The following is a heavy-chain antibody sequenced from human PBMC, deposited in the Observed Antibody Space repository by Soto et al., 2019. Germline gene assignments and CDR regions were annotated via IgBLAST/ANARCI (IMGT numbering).Heavy chain of an antibody. CDR3: ARGRRSSSGYRYYYYGMDV. CDR2: IGTAGDT. CDR1: GFTFSSYA. J-gene: IGHJ6*02. Sequence: GGSLRLSCAASGFTFSSYAMHWVRQATGKGLEWVSAIGTAGDTYYPGSVKGRFTISRETAKNSLYLQMNSLRAGDTAVYYCARGRRSSSGYRYYYYGMDVWGQGTTVTVSS. V-gene: IGHV3-13*01. D-gene: IGHD6-13*01.